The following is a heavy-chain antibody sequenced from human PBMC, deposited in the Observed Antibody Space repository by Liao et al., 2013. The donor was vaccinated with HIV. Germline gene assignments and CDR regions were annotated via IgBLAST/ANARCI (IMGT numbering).Heavy chain of an antibody. CDR3: ARVTVGRWLTLRRETLGAY. Sequence: QVQLQQWGAGLLKPSETLSLTCAVSGASFSHYYWSWIRQPPGKGLEWIAEINHSGTATYHPSLESRVTISVDTSRNQFSLKLASVIAADTAVYYCARVTVGRWLTLRRETLGAYWGPGALVTVSS. V-gene: IGHV4-34*01. CDR2: INHSGTA. CDR1: GASFSHYY. D-gene: IGHD5-24*01. J-gene: IGHJ4*02.